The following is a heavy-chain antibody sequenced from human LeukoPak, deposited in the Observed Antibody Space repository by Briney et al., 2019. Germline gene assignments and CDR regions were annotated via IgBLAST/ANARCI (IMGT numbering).Heavy chain of an antibody. D-gene: IGHD2-8*01. CDR2: VDSEDGET. CDR3: ATEVVLNGCQFDYDF. CDR1: GHTFRNYY. J-gene: IGHJ4*02. V-gene: IGHV1-69-2*01. Sequence: ASVKVSRKSSGHTFRNYYVHWVQQAPGKGLEWMGLVDSEDGETIYADKFHDRVTLTADKSTDTHYLELRSLRSEDQAVYFCATEVVLNGCQFDYDFWGQGTLVTVS.